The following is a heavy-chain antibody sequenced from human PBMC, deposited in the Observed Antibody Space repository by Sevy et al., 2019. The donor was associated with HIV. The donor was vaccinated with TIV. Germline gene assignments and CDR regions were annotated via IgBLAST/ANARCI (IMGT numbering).Heavy chain of an antibody. CDR2: ISGSGGST. CDR3: AKGRITMVRGGYFDY. D-gene: IGHD3-10*01. J-gene: IGHJ4*02. CDR1: GFTFSSYA. V-gene: IGHV3-23*01. Sequence: GGSLRLSCAASGFTFSSYAMSWVRQAPGKGLEWVSAISGSGGSTYYADSVKGRFTISRDNSKNTRYLQMNSLRAEDTAVYYCAKGRITMVRGGYFDYWGQGTLVTVSS.